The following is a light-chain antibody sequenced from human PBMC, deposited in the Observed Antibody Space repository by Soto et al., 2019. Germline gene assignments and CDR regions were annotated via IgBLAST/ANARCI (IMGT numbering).Light chain of an antibody. CDR3: QQYNTFWT. J-gene: IGKJ1*01. CDR2: DVS. V-gene: IGKV1-5*01. Sequence: DIQMTQSPSTLSASVGDRVTITCRASQTITSWLAWYQQKPGKAPKLLIYDVSRSESGVPSRFSGRGSGTEFTLTITSLQPDGLATYYCQQYNTFWTFGKGAKVDIK. CDR1: QTITSW.